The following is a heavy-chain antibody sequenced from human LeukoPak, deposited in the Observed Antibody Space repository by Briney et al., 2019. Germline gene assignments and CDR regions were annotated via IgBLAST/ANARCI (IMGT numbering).Heavy chain of an antibody. D-gene: IGHD1-14*01. V-gene: IGHV3-30*02. J-gene: IGHJ4*02. Sequence: PGGSLRLSCGASGFTFSSYGMLWVRQSPGKGLEWAAFIRYDGNIKFYADSMKGRFTISRDNSENTLYLHINSLRPEDTALYYCVKDNPLDYWGQGTLVIVSS. CDR1: GFTFSSYG. CDR2: IRYDGNIK. CDR3: VKDNPLDY.